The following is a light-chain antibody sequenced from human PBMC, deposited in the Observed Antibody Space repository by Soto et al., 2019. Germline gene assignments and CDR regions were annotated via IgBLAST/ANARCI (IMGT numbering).Light chain of an antibody. J-gene: IGKJ1*01. CDR3: QQGYITPWT. V-gene: IGKV1-39*01. Sequence: DIHMTQSPSSLSASVGDRVTITCRASQSINSHLNWYQQKAGQAPKVLISAASSLQSEVPSRFSGSGSGTDFTLTISGLRPEDFATYYCQQGYITPWTFGQGTKVDIK. CDR2: AAS. CDR1: QSINSH.